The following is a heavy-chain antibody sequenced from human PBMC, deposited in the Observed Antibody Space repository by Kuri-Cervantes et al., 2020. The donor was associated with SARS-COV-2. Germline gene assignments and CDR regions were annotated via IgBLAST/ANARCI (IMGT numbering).Heavy chain of an antibody. J-gene: IGHJ6*03. V-gene: IGHV1-2*02. CDR2: INPNSGGT. D-gene: IGHD2-2*01. CDR1: GYTFTGYY. CDR3: ARGDIVVVPATIRYYYYYMDV. Sequence: ASVQVSCKASGYTFTGYYRHWLRQAPGQGLEWTGWINPNSGGTNYTQKFQGRDTMTTDTSTSTAYMELRSLRSDDTAVYYCARGDIVVVPATIRYYYYYMDVWGKGTTVTVSS.